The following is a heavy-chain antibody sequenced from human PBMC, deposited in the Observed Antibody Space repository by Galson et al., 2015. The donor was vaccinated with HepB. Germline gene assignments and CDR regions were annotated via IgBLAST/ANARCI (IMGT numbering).Heavy chain of an antibody. CDR1: GFTFSSYS. J-gene: IGHJ4*02. V-gene: IGHV3-21*01. CDR2: ISSSSSYI. CDR3: ARDRNIVATSPKAFDY. D-gene: IGHD5-12*01. Sequence: SLRLSCAASGFTFSSYSMNWVRQAPGKGLEWVSSISSSSSYIYYADSVKGRFTISRDNAKNSLYLQMNSLRAEDTAVYYCARDRNIVATSPKAFDYWGQGTLVTVSS.